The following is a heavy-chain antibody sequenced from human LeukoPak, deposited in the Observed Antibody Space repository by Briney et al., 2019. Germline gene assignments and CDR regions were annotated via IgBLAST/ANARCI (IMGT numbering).Heavy chain of an antibody. V-gene: IGHV3-23*01. Sequence: GGSLRLSCAASGFTFSSYAMSWVRQAPGKGLEWISAISGSGGSTSYADSVKGRFTISRDNSKNTLYLQMHSLRAEDAAVYYCAKAPVTTCRGAFCYPFDYWGLGTLVTVSS. CDR1: GFTFSSYA. CDR3: AKAPVTTCRGAFCYPFDY. CDR2: ISGSGGST. J-gene: IGHJ4*02. D-gene: IGHD2-15*01.